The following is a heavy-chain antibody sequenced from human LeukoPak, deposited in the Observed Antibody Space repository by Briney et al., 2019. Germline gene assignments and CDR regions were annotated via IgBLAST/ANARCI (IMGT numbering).Heavy chain of an antibody. V-gene: IGHV3-7*01. CDR3: ARLLYGFNWFDP. J-gene: IGHJ5*02. D-gene: IGHD2-2*02. CDR1: GFNFSTYW. Sequence: GGSLRLSCAASGFNFSTYWMTWVRQVPGKGLEWVANIKEDGSEKYYVDSVKGRFTISRDNAKNSLYLQMNSLRAEDTAVYYCARLLYGFNWFDPWGQGTLVTVSS. CDR2: IKEDGSEK.